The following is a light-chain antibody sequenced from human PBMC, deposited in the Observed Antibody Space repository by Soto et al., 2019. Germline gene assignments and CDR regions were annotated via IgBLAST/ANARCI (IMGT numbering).Light chain of an antibody. CDR3: QQSYSNLWT. J-gene: IGKJ1*01. V-gene: IGKV1-39*01. Sequence: DLPMTQSPSSLSASVGDRVTITCRASQSISGYLNWYQQKPGKAPKLLIYATSRLQSGVPSRFSGSGSGAGFTLTISSLQPEDFATYYCQQSYSNLWTFGQGTKVEIK. CDR2: ATS. CDR1: QSISGY.